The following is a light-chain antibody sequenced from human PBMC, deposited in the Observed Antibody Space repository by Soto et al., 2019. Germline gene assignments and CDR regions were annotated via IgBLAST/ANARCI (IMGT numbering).Light chain of an antibody. CDR3: QQYDGAPLT. Sequence: EIWLRHSPGXXSWCPGERATLFSRXSQSLSIGSLAWYQQKPGQAPRLLIYAASTRHTGIPDRFNGSGSGTDFVLTINRLEPEDFAVYYCQQYDGAPLTFGPGTKVDI. CDR2: AAS. CDR1: QSLSIGS. V-gene: IGKV3-20*01. J-gene: IGKJ3*01.